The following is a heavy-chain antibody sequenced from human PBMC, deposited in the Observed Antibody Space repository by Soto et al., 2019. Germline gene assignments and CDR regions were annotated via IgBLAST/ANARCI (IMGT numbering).Heavy chain of an antibody. CDR3: ARDRLLSSSSWRGTRWFDP. Sequence: PPETLSLTCTVAGRSTSSYYCSLIRQPPGTGLEWIGYIYYSGSTNYNPYLKSRVTISVDTSKNQFSLKLSSVPAADTAVYSCARDRLLSSSSWRGTRWFDPWGQGTLVTVSS. D-gene: IGHD6-13*01. CDR2: IYYSGST. J-gene: IGHJ5*02. CDR1: GRSTSSYY. V-gene: IGHV4-59*01.